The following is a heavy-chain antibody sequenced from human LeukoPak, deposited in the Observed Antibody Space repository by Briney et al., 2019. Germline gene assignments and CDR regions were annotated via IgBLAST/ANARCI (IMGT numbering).Heavy chain of an antibody. D-gene: IGHD3-22*01. CDR1: GYTFTSYG. Sequence: GASVTVSCTASGYTFTSYGISWVRQAPGQGLEWMGWISAYNGNTNYAQKLQGRVTMTTDTSTSTAYMELRSLRSDDTAVYYCARASSGNYYYYYMDVWGKGTTVTVSS. CDR3: ARASSGNYYYYYMDV. J-gene: IGHJ6*03. V-gene: IGHV1-18*01. CDR2: ISAYNGNT.